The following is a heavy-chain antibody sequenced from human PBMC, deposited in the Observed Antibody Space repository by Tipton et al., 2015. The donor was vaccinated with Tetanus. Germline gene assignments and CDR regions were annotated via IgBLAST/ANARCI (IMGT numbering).Heavy chain of an antibody. CDR3: ARHGQGFLGWSWGGYYYGMDV. CDR2: IYPGDSDT. Sequence: QLVQSGAEVKKPGESLKISCKGSGYSFTSYWIGWVRQMPGKGLEWMGIIYPGDSDTRYSPSFQGQVTISADKSISTAYLQWSSLKASDPAMYYCARHGQGFLGWSWGGYYYGMDVWGQGTTVTVSS. J-gene: IGHJ6*02. CDR1: GYSFTSYW. V-gene: IGHV5-51*01. D-gene: IGHD3-3*01.